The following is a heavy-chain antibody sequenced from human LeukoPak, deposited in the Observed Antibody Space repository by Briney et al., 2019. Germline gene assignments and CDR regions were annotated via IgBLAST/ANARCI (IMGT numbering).Heavy chain of an antibody. V-gene: IGHV1-18*01. CDR1: GHTFTSYG. CDR3: ARGRYCSSTSCYKVYYYYMDV. J-gene: IGHJ6*03. D-gene: IGHD2-2*02. CDR2: ISGYNGNT. Sequence: ASVKVSCKASGHTFTSYGISWVRQAPGQGLEWMGWISGYNGNTNYAQKLQGRVTMTTDTSTSTAYMALRSLRSDDTAVYYCARGRYCSSTSCYKVYYYYMDVWGKGTTVTVSS.